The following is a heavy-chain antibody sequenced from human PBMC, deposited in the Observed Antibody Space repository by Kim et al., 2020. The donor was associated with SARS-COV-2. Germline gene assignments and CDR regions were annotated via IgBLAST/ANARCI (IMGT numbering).Heavy chain of an antibody. CDR3: AISHMGFDY. CDR2: ISSSSSNI. J-gene: IGHJ4*02. V-gene: IGHV3-21*01. CDR1: GFTFSSYT. Sequence: GGSLRLSCAASGFTFSSYTMNWVRQAPGKGLEWVSFISSSSSNISYADSVKGRFTISRDNAKNSLYLQMDSLRAEDTAIYYCAISHMGFDYWGQGTLGTVYS.